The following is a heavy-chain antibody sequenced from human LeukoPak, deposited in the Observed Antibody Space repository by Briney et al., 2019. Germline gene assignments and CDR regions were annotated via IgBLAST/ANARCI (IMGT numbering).Heavy chain of an antibody. CDR3: ARALYGVPYYFDY. CDR2: ISSSSSYI. D-gene: IGHD4-17*01. J-gene: IGHJ4*02. Sequence: GGSLRLSCAASGFTFSSYSMNWVRQAPGKGLEWVSSISSSSSYIYYADSVKGRFTISRDNAKNSLYLQMNSLRAEDTAVYYCARALYGVPYYFDYWGQGTLVTVSS. CDR1: GFTFSSYS. V-gene: IGHV3-21*01.